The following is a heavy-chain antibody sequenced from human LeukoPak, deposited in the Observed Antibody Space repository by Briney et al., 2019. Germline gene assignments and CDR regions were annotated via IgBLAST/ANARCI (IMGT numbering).Heavy chain of an antibody. CDR1: GFTFSSYD. V-gene: IGHV3-13*01. Sequence: GGSLRLSCAASGFTFSSYDMHWVRQATGKGLEWVSAIGTAGDTYYPGSVKGRFTISRDNSKNTLYLQMNSLRAEDTAVYYCAKGGGDGYNLVFDYWGQGTLVTVSS. CDR3: AKGGGDGYNLVFDY. D-gene: IGHD5-24*01. CDR2: IGTAGDT. J-gene: IGHJ4*02.